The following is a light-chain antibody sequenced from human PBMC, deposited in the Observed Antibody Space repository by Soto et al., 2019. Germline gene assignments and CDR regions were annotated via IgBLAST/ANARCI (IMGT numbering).Light chain of an antibody. Sequence: DIQMTQSPSSLSASVGDRVTITCQASQDISNYLKWYQQKPGKAPKLLIYDASNLETRVPSRFSGSGSGTDFTFTISSLQPDDVATYYFQNYNNLPFTFGPGTKVDIK. CDR2: DAS. CDR3: QNYNNLPFT. V-gene: IGKV1-33*01. CDR1: QDISNY. J-gene: IGKJ3*01.